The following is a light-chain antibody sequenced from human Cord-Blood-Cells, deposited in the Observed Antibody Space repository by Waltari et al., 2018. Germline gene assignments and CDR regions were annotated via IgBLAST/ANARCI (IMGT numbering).Light chain of an antibody. V-gene: IGLV2-11*01. CDR3: CSYAGSYTFV. Sequence: QSALTQPRSVSGSPGQSVTISCTGTISHVGGYNYVSWYHQHPGKAPKLMIYDVSKRPSGVPDRFSGSKSGNTASLTISGLQAEDEADYYCCSYAGSYTFVFGTGTKVTVL. J-gene: IGLJ1*01. CDR1: ISHVGGYNY. CDR2: DVS.